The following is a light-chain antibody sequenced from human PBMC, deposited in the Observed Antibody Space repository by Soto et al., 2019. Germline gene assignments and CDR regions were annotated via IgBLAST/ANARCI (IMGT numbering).Light chain of an antibody. CDR1: QAITNN. CDR3: QQGDSFPLT. CDR2: EES. Sequence: DIHLTQSPSSLSASVGDRVTITCRASQAITNNLAWYQQKPGNPPKLLIYEESTLHSGVPSRFSGRKVGTQFILTIDSLQPEDFATYYCQQGDSFPLTFGGGTKVEIK. J-gene: IGKJ4*01. V-gene: IGKV1-9*01.